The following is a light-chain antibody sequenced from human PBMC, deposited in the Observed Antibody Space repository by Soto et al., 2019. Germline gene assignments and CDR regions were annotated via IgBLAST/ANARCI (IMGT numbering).Light chain of an antibody. CDR2: GAS. J-gene: IGKJ4*01. CDR3: QQYASSPLT. Sequence: EIVLTQSPGTLSLSSGERATLSCRASQSVRSNYLAWYQQKPGQAPRLLIYGASSRATGIPDRFSGSGSGTDFTLPISRLEPEDFAVYYCQQYASSPLTFGGGTKVEIK. CDR1: QSVRSNY. V-gene: IGKV3-20*01.